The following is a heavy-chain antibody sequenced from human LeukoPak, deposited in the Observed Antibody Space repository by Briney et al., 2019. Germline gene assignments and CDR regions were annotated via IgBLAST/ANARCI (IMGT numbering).Heavy chain of an antibody. V-gene: IGHV4-39*01. CDR3: ARQGEATPDY. CDR1: GGSLSSSGYY. CDR2: IYYSGST. D-gene: IGHD3-16*01. Sequence: SETLSLTCTVSGGSLSSSGYYWGWIRQPPGKGLEWIGSIYYSGSTYYNPSLKSRVTISVDTSKNQFSLKLSSVTAADTAVYYCARQGEATPDYWGQGTLVTVSS. J-gene: IGHJ4*02.